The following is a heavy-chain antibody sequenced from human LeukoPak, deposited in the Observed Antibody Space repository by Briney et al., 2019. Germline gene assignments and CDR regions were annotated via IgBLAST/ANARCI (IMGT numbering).Heavy chain of an antibody. D-gene: IGHD2-2*01. CDR1: GFTFSSYS. Sequence: GGSLRLSCAASGFTFSSYSMNWVRQAPGKGLEWVSSISSSSSYIYYADSVKGRFTISSDNAKNSLYLQMNSLRAEDTAVYYCARPEYCSSTSCSGPADYWGQGTLVTVSS. J-gene: IGHJ4*02. V-gene: IGHV3-21*01. CDR2: ISSSSSYI. CDR3: ARPEYCSSTSCSGPADY.